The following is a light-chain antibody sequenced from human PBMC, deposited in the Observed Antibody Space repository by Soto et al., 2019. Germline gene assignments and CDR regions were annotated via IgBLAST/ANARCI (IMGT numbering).Light chain of an antibody. CDR1: SSDIGAYNY. CDR2: AVS. Sequence: QSALTQPASVSASPGQSITISCTGTSSDIGAYNYVSWYQQYPGTAPKLIIYAVSSRPSGISSRFPGSKSASTASLTISGLQAEDEADYYCSSYTTSSSLVFGTGTKVTVL. CDR3: SSYTTSSSLV. V-gene: IGLV2-14*01. J-gene: IGLJ1*01.